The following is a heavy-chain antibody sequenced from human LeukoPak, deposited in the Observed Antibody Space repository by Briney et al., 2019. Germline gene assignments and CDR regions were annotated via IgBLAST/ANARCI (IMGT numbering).Heavy chain of an antibody. CDR1: GGSVSNSY. Sequence: SETLSLTCTVSGGSVSNSYWSWIRQPPGKGLEWIAFISDSGNTNSNPSLKSRVTISVDTSKNQFSLNLTSVTTADTAVYYCAKMAYSGWPLWGQGTLVTVTS. CDR2: ISDSGNT. J-gene: IGHJ4*02. CDR3: AKMAYSGWPL. D-gene: IGHD6-19*01. V-gene: IGHV4-59*02.